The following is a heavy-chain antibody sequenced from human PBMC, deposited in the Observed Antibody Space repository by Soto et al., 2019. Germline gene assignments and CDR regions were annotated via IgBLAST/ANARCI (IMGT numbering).Heavy chain of an antibody. V-gene: IGHV1-24*01. CDR1: GHILTELS. CDR2: FDPEDGET. D-gene: IGHD3-10*01. Sequence: GASVKVSCKVSGHILTELSMHWVRQAPGKGXEWMGGFDPEDGETIYSQYFQGRVTMTEDTSTNTGYLGLSSLTSEDTAVYYCAAKRIALVRGVIIPQFYFDYWGQGTLVTVSS. CDR3: AAKRIALVRGVIIPQFYFDY. J-gene: IGHJ4*02.